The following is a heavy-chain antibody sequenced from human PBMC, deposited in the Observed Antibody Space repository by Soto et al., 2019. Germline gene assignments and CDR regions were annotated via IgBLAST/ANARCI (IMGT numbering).Heavy chain of an antibody. J-gene: IGHJ4*02. Sequence: SETLSLTCTVPGDSISSGVHYYIWIRQLPGKGLEWIGYIFYSGPTYYNPSLKSRVAISVDTSKNQFSLKLNSVTPEDAAVYYCANDPGYSLDYWGQGTQVTVS. CDR3: ANDPGYSLDY. CDR2: IFYSGPT. CDR1: GDSISSGVHY. V-gene: IGHV4-31*03. D-gene: IGHD5-12*01.